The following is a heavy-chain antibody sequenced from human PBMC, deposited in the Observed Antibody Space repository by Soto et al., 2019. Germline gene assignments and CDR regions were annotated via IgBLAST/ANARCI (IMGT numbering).Heavy chain of an antibody. V-gene: IGHV4-30-2*01. D-gene: IGHD3-22*01. CDR1: GDSISSGGYS. Sequence: QLQLQESGSGLVKPSQTLSLTCDVSGDSISSGGYSWNWIRQPPGKGLEWNGYIYHSGGTDYNPSLRSRVTITVDSSNNKFSLKLNSVTAADTTVYYCARDSRSGYYLEYWGQGTLVTVSS. CDR2: IYHSGGT. J-gene: IGHJ4*02. CDR3: ARDSRSGYYLEY.